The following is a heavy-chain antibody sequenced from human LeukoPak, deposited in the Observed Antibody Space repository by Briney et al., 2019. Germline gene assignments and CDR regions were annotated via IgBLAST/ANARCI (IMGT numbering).Heavy chain of an antibody. V-gene: IGHV4-38-2*02. CDR1: GYSISSGYY. CDR2: IYHSGST. CDR3: ARVAEDSSGYYHYFDY. Sequence: KPSETLSLTCTVSGYSISSGYYWGWIRQPPGKGLEWIGSIYHSGSTYYNPSLKSRVTISVDTSKNQFSLKLSSVTAADTAVYYCARVAEDSSGYYHYFDYWGQGTLVTVSS. J-gene: IGHJ4*02. D-gene: IGHD3-22*01.